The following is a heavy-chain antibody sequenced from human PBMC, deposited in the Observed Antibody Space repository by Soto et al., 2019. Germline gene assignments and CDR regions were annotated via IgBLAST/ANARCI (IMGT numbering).Heavy chain of an antibody. J-gene: IGHJ4*02. V-gene: IGHV1-3*01. Sequence: GASVKVSCKASGYTFTSYAMHWVRQAPGQRLEWMGWINAGNGNTKYSQKFQGRVTITRDTSASTAYMELSSLRSEDTAVYYCARDTEYGDYLGDYWGQGTLVTVSS. CDR2: INAGNGNT. D-gene: IGHD4-17*01. CDR1: GYTFTSYA. CDR3: ARDTEYGDYLGDY.